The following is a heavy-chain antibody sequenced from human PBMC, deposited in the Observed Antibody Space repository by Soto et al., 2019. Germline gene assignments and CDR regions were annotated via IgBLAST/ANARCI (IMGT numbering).Heavy chain of an antibody. J-gene: IGHJ4*02. V-gene: IGHV3-23*01. Sequence: GGSLRLSCAASGFPFSGYAMSWVRQAPGKGLEWVSAINHSGGSTYSADSVKGRFNISRDNSKNTLYLQMSSLRAEDTAVYYCAKGSANGSPYYFDYWGQGTLVTVSS. CDR2: INHSGGST. D-gene: IGHD6-25*01. CDR1: GFPFSGYA. CDR3: AKGSANGSPYYFDY.